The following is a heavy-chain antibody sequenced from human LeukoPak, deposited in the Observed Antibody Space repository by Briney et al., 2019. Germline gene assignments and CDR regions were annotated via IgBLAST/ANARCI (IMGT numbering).Heavy chain of an antibody. CDR2: IYYSGST. D-gene: IGHD1-26*01. CDR3: ARHSGSYVFY. CDR1: GGSISSSSYY. V-gene: IGHV4-39*01. Sequence: PSETLSLTCTVSGGSISSSSYYWGWIRQPPGKGLEWIGSIYYSGSTYYNPSLKSRVTISVDTSKNQFSLKLSSVTAADTAVYYCARHSGSYVFYWGQGTLVTVSS. J-gene: IGHJ4*02.